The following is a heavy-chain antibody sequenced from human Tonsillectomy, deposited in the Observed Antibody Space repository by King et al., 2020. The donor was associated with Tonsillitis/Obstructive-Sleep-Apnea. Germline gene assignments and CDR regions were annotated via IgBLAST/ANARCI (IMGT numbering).Heavy chain of an antibody. CDR3: ARSSPDYDFWSGYYRGYYFDY. CDR1: GGSISSYY. D-gene: IGHD3-3*01. J-gene: IGHJ4*02. CDR2: IYYSGST. Sequence: QLQESGPGLVKPSETLSLTCTVSGGSISSYYWSWIRQPPGKGLEWIGYIYYSGSTNYNPSLKSRVTISVDTSKNQFSLKLSSVTAADTAVYYCARSSPDYDFWSGYYRGYYFDYWGQGTLVTVSS. V-gene: IGHV4-59*01.